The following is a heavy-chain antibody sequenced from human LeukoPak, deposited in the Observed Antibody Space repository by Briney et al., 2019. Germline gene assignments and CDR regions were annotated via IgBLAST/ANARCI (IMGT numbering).Heavy chain of an antibody. J-gene: IGHJ4*02. V-gene: IGHV4-59*01. CDR3: AKTHPLRVRYFDSPPSGDY. CDR1: GGSMDKYY. D-gene: IGHD3-9*01. CDR2: IYYSGST. Sequence: SETLSLTCTVSGGSMDKYYWNWIRQPPGKRLEWIGYIYYSGSTNYNPSLKSRLTISIDTSSNQFSLSLTSVTAADTAVYYCAKTHPLRVRYFDSPPSGDYWGQGTLVTVSS.